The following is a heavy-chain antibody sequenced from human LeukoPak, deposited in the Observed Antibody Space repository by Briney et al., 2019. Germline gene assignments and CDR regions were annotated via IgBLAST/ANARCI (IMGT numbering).Heavy chain of an antibody. D-gene: IGHD3-16*01. J-gene: IGHJ4*02. CDR3: ARGEVAFGGVKGY. CDR2: ISSSSSYI. CDR1: GFTFSSYS. V-gene: IGHV3-21*01. Sequence: GGSLRLSCAASGFTFSSYSMNWVRQAPGKGLEWVSSISSSSSYIYYADSVKGRFTISRDNAKNSLYLHMNSLRAEDTAVYYCARGEVAFGGVKGYWGQGTLVTVSS.